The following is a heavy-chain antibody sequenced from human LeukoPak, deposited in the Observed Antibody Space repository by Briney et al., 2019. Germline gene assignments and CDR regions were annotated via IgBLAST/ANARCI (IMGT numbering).Heavy chain of an antibody. CDR2: IYYSGST. D-gene: IGHD1-26*01. V-gene: IGHV4-59*01. CDR1: GGSISSYY. Sequence: SETLSLTCTVSGGSISSYYWSWLRQPPGKGLEWVGYIYYSGSTNYNPSLKSLLTISVDTSKTQFSLKLSSVTAADTAVYYCVGTWVGAQYYFDYWGQGTLVTVSS. CDR3: VGTWVGAQYYFDY. J-gene: IGHJ4*02.